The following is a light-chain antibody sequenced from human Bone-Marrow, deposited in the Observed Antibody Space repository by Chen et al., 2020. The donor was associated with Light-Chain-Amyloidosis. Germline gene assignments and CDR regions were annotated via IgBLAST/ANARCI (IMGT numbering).Light chain of an antibody. J-gene: IGLJ3*02. CDR2: DDS. Sequence: SYVLTQPSSVSVAPGQTATIACGGNNIGSKSVPWYQQTPGQAPLLVVYDDSARPSGIPERLSGSNSGNTATLTISRVEAGDEADYYCQVWDRSSDRPVFGGGTKLTVL. CDR1: NIGSKS. V-gene: IGLV3-21*02. CDR3: QVWDRSSDRPV.